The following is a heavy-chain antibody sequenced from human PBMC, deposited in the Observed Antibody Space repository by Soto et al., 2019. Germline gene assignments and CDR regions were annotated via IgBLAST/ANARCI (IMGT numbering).Heavy chain of an antibody. D-gene: IGHD3-10*01. J-gene: IGHJ3*02. CDR3: AKDPGGILDAFDI. Sequence: EVQLLESGGGLIQPGGSLRLSCAASGFTFRSNAMSWVRQAPGKGLEWVSSISGSGGSTFDADSVKGRVTISRDNSKNTLYLQMNSLRAEDTAVYYSAKDPGGILDAFDIWGQGTMVTVSS. CDR2: ISGSGGST. V-gene: IGHV3-23*01. CDR1: GFTFRSNA.